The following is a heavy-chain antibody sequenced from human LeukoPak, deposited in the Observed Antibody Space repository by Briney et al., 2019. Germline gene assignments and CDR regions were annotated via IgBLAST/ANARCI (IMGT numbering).Heavy chain of an antibody. Sequence: ASVTVSCKASGYTFTSYGISWVRQAPGQGLEWMGWISAYNGNTNYAQKLQGRVTMTTDTSTSTAYMELRSLRSDDTAVYYCARSLTGSGWPFYFDYWGQGILVTVSS. D-gene: IGHD6-19*01. J-gene: IGHJ4*02. CDR2: ISAYNGNT. V-gene: IGHV1-18*04. CDR3: ARSLTGSGWPFYFDY. CDR1: GYTFTSYG.